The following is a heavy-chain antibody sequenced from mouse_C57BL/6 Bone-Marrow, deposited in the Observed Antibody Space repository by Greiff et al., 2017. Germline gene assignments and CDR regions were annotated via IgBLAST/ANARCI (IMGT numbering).Heavy chain of an antibody. D-gene: IGHD3-3*01. CDR3: ASHLGGGFAY. Sequence: VQLQQSGAELVKPGASVKLSCTASGFNIKDYYMHWVKQRTEQGLEWIGRIDPEDGETKYAAKFQGKATITADTSSNTAYLQLSSLTSEDTAVYYCASHLGGGFAYWGQGTLVTVSA. V-gene: IGHV14-2*01. J-gene: IGHJ3*01. CDR1: GFNIKDYY. CDR2: IDPEDGET.